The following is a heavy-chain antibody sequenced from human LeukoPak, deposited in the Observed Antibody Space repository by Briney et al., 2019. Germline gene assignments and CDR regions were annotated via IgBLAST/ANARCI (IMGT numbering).Heavy chain of an antibody. CDR3: ARGQGAYSGYDYDY. Sequence: GGSLRLSCAASGFTFSSYEMNWVRQAPGTGLEWVSYISSSGSTIYYADSVKGRFTISRDNARNSLYLQMNSLRAEDTAVYYCARGQGAYSGYDYDYWGQGTLVTVSS. D-gene: IGHD5-12*01. CDR2: ISSSGSTI. V-gene: IGHV3-48*03. CDR1: GFTFSSYE. J-gene: IGHJ4*02.